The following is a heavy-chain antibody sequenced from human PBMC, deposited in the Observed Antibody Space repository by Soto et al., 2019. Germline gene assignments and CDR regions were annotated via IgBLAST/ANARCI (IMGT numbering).Heavy chain of an antibody. Sequence: ASVKVSCKASGYTFTSYAMHWVRQAPGQRLEWMGWINAGNGNTKYSQKFQGRATITRDTSASTAYMELSSLRSEDTAVYYCARDRQLANYYYYGMDVWGQGTTVTVSS. CDR2: INAGNGNT. J-gene: IGHJ6*02. D-gene: IGHD6-6*01. CDR1: GYTFTSYA. V-gene: IGHV1-3*01. CDR3: ARDRQLANYYYYGMDV.